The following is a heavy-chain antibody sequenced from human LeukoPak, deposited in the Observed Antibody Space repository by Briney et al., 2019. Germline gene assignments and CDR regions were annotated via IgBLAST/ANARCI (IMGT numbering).Heavy chain of an antibody. CDR2: IYYSGST. J-gene: IGHJ3*02. D-gene: IGHD4-17*01. Sequence: TSETLSLTCTVSGGSISSYYWNWIRQPPGKGLEWIGYIYYSGSTNYNPSLKSRVTISVYTSKNQFSLKLNSVTAADTAVYYCARDYGDYVGGAFDIWGQGTMVTVSS. CDR1: GGSISSYY. CDR3: ARDYGDYVGGAFDI. V-gene: IGHV4-59*01.